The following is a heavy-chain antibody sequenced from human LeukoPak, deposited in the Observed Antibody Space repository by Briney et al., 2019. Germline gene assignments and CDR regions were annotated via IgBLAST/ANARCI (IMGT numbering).Heavy chain of an antibody. CDR2: IIPIFGTA. CDR1: GYTFTSYG. Sequence: SVKVSCKASGYTFTSYGISWVRQAPGQGLEWVGGIIPIFGTANYAQKFQGRVTITTDESTSTAYMELSSLRSEDTAVYYCAREGRYDFWSGYYSGSPYFDYWGQGTLVTVSS. J-gene: IGHJ4*02. CDR3: AREGRYDFWSGYYSGSPYFDY. D-gene: IGHD3-3*01. V-gene: IGHV1-69*05.